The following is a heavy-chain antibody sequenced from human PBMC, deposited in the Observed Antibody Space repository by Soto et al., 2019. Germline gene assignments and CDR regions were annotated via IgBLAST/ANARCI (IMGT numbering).Heavy chain of an antibody. Sequence: GGCVRLSCSTAGFTFSSYAIHGVRQAPGNGLEWGAVISYDGSNKNYADSVKGRFTISRDHSKNTVDLQMNSLRAEDTSVYYCARDGVGVVPAVIRLDYWGQGT. CDR1: GFTFSSYA. CDR3: ARDGVGVVPAVIRLDY. CDR2: ISYDGSNK. V-gene: IGHV3-30-3*01. J-gene: IGHJ4*02. D-gene: IGHD2-2*01.